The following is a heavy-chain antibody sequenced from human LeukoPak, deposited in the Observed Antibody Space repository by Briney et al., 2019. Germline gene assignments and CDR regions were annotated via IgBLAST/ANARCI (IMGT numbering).Heavy chain of an antibody. V-gene: IGHV1-2*02. CDR3: AGEYCSGGSCRQGFDY. J-gene: IGHJ4*02. CDR2: TTPNSGDT. D-gene: IGHD2-15*01. Sequence: ASVKVSRKASGYTFTDFYMHWVPQAPGQGLEWMGWTTPNSGDTNHAQNFQGRVTLTRDTSISTAYRELSSLRSDDSAVYYCAGEYCSGGSCRQGFDYWGQGTLVTVSS. CDR1: GYTFTDFY.